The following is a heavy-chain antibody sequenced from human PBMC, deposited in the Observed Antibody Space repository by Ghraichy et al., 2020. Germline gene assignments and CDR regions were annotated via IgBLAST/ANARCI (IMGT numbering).Heavy chain of an antibody. J-gene: IGHJ6*03. D-gene: IGHD3-10*01. CDR3: ATHYGSGSYYPPKLYYYYYYMDV. CDR2: IYYSGST. Sequence: SETLSLTCTVSGGSISSSSYYWGWIRQPPGKGLEWIGSIYYSGSTYYNPSLKSRVTISVDTSKNQFSLKLSSVTAADTAVYYCATHYGSGSYYPPKLYYYYYYMDVWGKGTTVTVSS. V-gene: IGHV4-39*01. CDR1: GGSISSSSYY.